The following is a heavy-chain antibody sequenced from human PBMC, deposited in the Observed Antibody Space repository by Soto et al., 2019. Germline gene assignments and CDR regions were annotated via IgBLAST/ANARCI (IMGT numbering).Heavy chain of an antibody. CDR1: GYTFTGYY. V-gene: IGHV1-2*04. Sequence: GASVKVSCKASGYTFTGYYMHWVRQAPGQGLEWMGWINPNSGGTNYAQKFQGWVTMTRDTSISTAYMELSRLRSDDTAVYYCARDRGVGAIPNFDYWGQGTLVTVSS. CDR3: ARDRGVGAIPNFDY. J-gene: IGHJ4*02. CDR2: INPNSGGT. D-gene: IGHD1-26*01.